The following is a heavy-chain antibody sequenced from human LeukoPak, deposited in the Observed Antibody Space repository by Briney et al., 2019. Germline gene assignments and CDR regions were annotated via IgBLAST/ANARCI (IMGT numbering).Heavy chain of an antibody. Sequence: SVKVSCKASGGTFSSYAISWVRQAPEQGLEWMGGIIPIFGTANYAQKFQGRVTITADESTSTAYMELSSLRSEDTAVYYCASTYYYDSSGYCNYWGQGTLVTVSS. D-gene: IGHD3-22*01. CDR3: ASTYYYDSSGYCNY. CDR1: GGTFSSYA. J-gene: IGHJ4*02. CDR2: IIPIFGTA. V-gene: IGHV1-69*13.